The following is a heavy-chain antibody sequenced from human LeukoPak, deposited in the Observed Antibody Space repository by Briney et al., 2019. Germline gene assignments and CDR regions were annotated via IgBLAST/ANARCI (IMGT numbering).Heavy chain of an antibody. CDR2: IIGDGTRT. CDR1: GFSFSYYW. V-gene: IGHV3-74*01. J-gene: IGHJ5*02. Sequence: PGGSPRLSCAASGFSFSYYWMHWVRQGSGKGPVWVSRIIGDGTRTDYADSVKGRFTISRDNAKSTLYLQMNSLTVEDTAVYYCLRVDDTNGHNWFDPWGQGTLVTVSS. D-gene: IGHD2-8*01. CDR3: LRVDDTNGHNWFDP.